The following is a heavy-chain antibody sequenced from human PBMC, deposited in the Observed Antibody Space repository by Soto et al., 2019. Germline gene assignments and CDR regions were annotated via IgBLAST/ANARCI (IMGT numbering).Heavy chain of an antibody. CDR1: GGSISSRNW. Sequence: QVQLQESGPGLVKPSGTLSLTCAIFGGSISSRNWWSWVRQPPGKGLEWIGEIYHTGSTNYNPSLKSRVTISVDKSNNQCSLNLTSVTAADTAVYYCARMDYETTHYFDYWGQGTLVTVSS. J-gene: IGHJ4*02. D-gene: IGHD3-22*01. CDR2: IYHTGST. V-gene: IGHV4-4*02. CDR3: ARMDYETTHYFDY.